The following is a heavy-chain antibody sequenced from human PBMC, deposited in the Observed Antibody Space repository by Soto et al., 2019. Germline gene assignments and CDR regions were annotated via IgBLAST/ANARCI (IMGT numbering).Heavy chain of an antibody. V-gene: IGHV3-11*01. D-gene: IGHD2-15*01. J-gene: IGHJ3*02. CDR1: GFTFSDYY. CDR2: ISSSGSTI. Sequence: GGSLRLSCAASGFTFSDYYMSWIRQAPGKGLEWVSYISSSGSTIYYADSVKGRFTISRDNAKNSLYLQMNSLRAEDTAVYYCASYSGGSAVGWSAFDIWGQGTMVTVSS. CDR3: ASYSGGSAVGWSAFDI.